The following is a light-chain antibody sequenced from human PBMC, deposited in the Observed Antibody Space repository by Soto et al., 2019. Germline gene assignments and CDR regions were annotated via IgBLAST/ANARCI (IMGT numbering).Light chain of an antibody. CDR3: QSYDTSLSGFYV. J-gene: IGLJ1*01. CDR1: SSNIGAGSD. Sequence: QSVLTQPPSVSGAPGQRVTISCAGSSSNIGAGSDVHWYQQFPGTAPKLLIYANNNRPPGIPDRFSGSKSGTSASLAITGLQAEDEADYYCQSYDTSLSGFYVFGTGTKVTVL. V-gene: IGLV1-40*01. CDR2: ANN.